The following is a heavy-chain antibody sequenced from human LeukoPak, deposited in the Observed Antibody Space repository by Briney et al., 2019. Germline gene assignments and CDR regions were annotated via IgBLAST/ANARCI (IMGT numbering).Heavy chain of an antibody. D-gene: IGHD3-10*01. CDR3: ASSRSGSSPFDY. CDR1: GGSISSSSYY. CDR2: IYYSGST. Sequence: PSETLSLTCTVSGGSISSSSYYWGWIRQPPGKGLEWIGYIYYSGSTYYNPSLKSRVTISVDTSKNQFSLKLSSVTAADTAVYYCASSRSGSSPFDYWGQGTLVTVSS. V-gene: IGHV4-39*07. J-gene: IGHJ4*02.